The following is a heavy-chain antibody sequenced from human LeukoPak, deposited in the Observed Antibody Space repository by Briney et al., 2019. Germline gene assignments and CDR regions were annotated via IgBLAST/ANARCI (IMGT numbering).Heavy chain of an antibody. CDR2: IYYSGST. J-gene: IGHJ4*02. Sequence: SETLSLTCTVSGGSISSYYWSWIRQPPGKGLEWIGYIYYSGSTYYNPSLKSRVTISVDTSKNQFSLKLSSVTAADTAVYYCARGLYGDYEFDYWGQGTLVTVSS. CDR1: GGSISSYY. D-gene: IGHD4-17*01. CDR3: ARGLYGDYEFDY. V-gene: IGHV4-59*08.